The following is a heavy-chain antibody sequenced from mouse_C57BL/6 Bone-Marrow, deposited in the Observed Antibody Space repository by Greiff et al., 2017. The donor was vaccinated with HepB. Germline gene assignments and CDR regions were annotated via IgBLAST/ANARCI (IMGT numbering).Heavy chain of an antibody. J-gene: IGHJ1*03. CDR3: ARGTPTGTDWYFDV. CDR1: GYTFTNYW. D-gene: IGHD4-1*02. CDR2: IYPGGGYT. V-gene: IGHV1-63*01. Sequence: VKLMESGAELVRPGTSVKMSCKASGYTFTNYWIGWAKQRPGHGLEWIGDIYPGGGYTNYNEKFKGKATLTADKSSSTAYMQFSSLTSEDSAIYYCARGTPTGTDWYFDVWGTGTTVTVSS.